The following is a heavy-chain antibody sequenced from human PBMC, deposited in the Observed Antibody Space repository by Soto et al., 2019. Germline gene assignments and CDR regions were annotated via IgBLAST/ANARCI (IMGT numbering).Heavy chain of an antibody. CDR1: GFTFRNYA. CDR2: ISVSGGTS. D-gene: IGHD5-12*01. CDR3: AKDCCGQWLVTSTSWYFDL. Sequence: PWGSLRLSCAASGFTFRNYAMSWVRQNPGKGLEWVSGISVSGGTSYYADSVERRFTISRDNSKNTLYLQIDSLRVEDTAVFYCAKDCCGQWLVTSTSWYFDLWRSGTLVT. V-gene: IGHV3-23*01. J-gene: IGHJ2*01.